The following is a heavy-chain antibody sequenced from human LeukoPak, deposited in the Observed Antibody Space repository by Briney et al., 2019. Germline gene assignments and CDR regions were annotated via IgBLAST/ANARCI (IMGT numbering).Heavy chain of an antibody. CDR2: INAGNGNT. CDR3: ARVLGSGWYGAWEYFDY. D-gene: IGHD6-19*01. J-gene: IGHJ4*02. Sequence: ASVTVSCKASGYTFTSYAMHWVRQAPGQRLEWMGWINAGNGNTKYSQKFQGRVTITRDTSASTAYMELSSLRSEDTAVYYCARVLGSGWYGAWEYFDYWGQGTLVTVSS. CDR1: GYTFTSYA. V-gene: IGHV1-3*01.